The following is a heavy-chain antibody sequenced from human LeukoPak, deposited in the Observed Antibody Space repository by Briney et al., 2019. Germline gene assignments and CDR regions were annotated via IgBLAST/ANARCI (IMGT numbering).Heavy chain of an antibody. J-gene: IGHJ6*02. CDR2: ISSSGSSI. CDR3: ARDYTSYGMDV. D-gene: IGHD3-16*01. CDR1: GFTFSDYY. Sequence: GGSLRLSCAASGFTFSDYYMSWIRQAPGKGLEWVSYISSSGSSIYYADSVKGRFTISRDNAKNSLYLQMSSLRAEDTAVYYCARDYTSYGMDVWGQGTTVTVSS. V-gene: IGHV3-11*01.